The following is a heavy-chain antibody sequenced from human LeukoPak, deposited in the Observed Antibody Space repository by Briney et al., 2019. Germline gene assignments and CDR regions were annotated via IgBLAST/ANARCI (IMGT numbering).Heavy chain of an antibody. V-gene: IGHV4-39*07. CDR1: GGSISSSSYY. Sequence: SETLSLTCTVSGGSISSSSYYWGWIRQPPGKGLEWIGSIYYSGSTYYNPSLKSRVTISVDTSKNQFSLKLSSVTAADTAVYYCAREGRFQTFDYWGQGTLVTVSS. CDR3: AREGRFQTFDY. J-gene: IGHJ4*02. CDR2: IYYSGST. D-gene: IGHD3-3*01.